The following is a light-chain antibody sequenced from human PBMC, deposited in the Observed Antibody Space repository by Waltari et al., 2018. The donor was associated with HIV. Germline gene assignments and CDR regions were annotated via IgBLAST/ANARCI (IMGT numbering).Light chain of an antibody. CDR1: SSNIGSNY. J-gene: IGLJ3*02. V-gene: IGLV1-47*01. Sequence: QSVLTQPPAASGTPGQRVTISCSGSSSNIGSNYVYWSQQPPGTAPKLLNYRNNQRPSGVPDRFSGSKSGTSASLAISGLRSEDEADYYCAAWDDSLSGPVFGGGTKLTVL. CDR2: RNN. CDR3: AAWDDSLSGPV.